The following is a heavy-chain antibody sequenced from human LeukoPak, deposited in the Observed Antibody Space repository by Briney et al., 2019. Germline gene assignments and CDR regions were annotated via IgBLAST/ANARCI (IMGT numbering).Heavy chain of an antibody. CDR1: VYTFTGYY. Sequence: GASVKVSCKASVYTFTGYYMQWVRQAPGQGLEWMGRINPNSGGTNYAQKFQGRVTMTRDTSISTAYMELSRLRSDDTAVYYCARDAVRHDFSPHYYYYYMDVWGKGTTVTVSS. CDR3: ARDAVRHDFSPHYYYYYMDV. D-gene: IGHD3-3*01. J-gene: IGHJ6*03. CDR2: INPNSGGT. V-gene: IGHV1-2*06.